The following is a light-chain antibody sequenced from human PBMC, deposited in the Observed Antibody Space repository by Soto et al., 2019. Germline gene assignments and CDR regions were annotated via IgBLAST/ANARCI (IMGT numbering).Light chain of an antibody. V-gene: IGKV1D-12*01. Sequence: DVEVTQLKISVPASVEKRVTITCRASQGISSWLAWYQQKPGKAPKLLIYAASSLQSGVPSRFSGSGSGTDFTLTISSLQPEEYSSCYCQQATSFPLTSGHGARLEI. J-gene: IGKJ5*01. CDR1: QGISSW. CDR2: AAS. CDR3: QQATSFPLT.